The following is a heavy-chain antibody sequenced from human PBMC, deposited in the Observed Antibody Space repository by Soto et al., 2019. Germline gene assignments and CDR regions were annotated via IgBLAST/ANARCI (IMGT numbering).Heavy chain of an antibody. J-gene: IGHJ6*02. Sequence: QITLKESGPTLGKPNKTPHLTCPFSGFSLSTREVGLGWVGPPPGKALEWVALIYWDEYKRYSPSLKSRLTIPKDTSKNQVVLTMTNLDPVDTATYYCAHSMRPRIFSVWGQGTTVTVSS. V-gene: IGHV2-5*02. D-gene: IGHD3-3*01. CDR2: IYWDEYK. CDR3: AHSMRPRIFSV. CDR1: GFSLSTREVG.